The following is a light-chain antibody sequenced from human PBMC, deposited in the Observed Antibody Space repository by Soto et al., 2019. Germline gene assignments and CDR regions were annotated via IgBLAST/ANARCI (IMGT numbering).Light chain of an antibody. CDR1: QSVNSR. J-gene: IGKJ4*01. CDR3: QQSTNLPFS. Sequence: IVMTQSPATLCVSPGDRVTLSCRASQSVNSRLAWYQQNPGQAPRLLIYGASTRATDIPARFSGSGSGTESTLTISSLQSEVLVVYYCQQSTNLPFSFGVG. V-gene: IGKV3-15*01. CDR2: GAS.